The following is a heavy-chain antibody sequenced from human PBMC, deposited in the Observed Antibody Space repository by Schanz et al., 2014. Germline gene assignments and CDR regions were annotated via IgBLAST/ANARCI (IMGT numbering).Heavy chain of an antibody. CDR2: IIHDGRT. J-gene: IGHJ5*02. Sequence: QVQLQESGPGLVKPSGTLSLTCAVSGVSISSTNWWHWVRQSPGKGLEWLGEIIHDGRTNYNPSLGRRVTISLDKSENQFSRELTSVTAADTALYFCARVKQGCSDTSCVLDPGGQGTLVTVSS. CDR1: GVSISSTNW. D-gene: IGHD2-2*01. V-gene: IGHV4-4*02. CDR3: ARVKQGCSDTSCVLDP.